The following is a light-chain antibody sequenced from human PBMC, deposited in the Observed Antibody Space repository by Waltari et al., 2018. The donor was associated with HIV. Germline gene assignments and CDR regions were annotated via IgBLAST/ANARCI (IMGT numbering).Light chain of an antibody. J-gene: IGLJ1*01. CDR2: EVS. CDR3: ASYAGSTNV. V-gene: IGLV2-8*01. Sequence: QSALTQPPSASGSPGQSVTISCTGTSSDVGGYNYVSWYQLHPGKAPKLMIDEVSKRPSGVPDRFSGSKSGNTASLTVAGLQSEDEADYFCASYAGSTNVFGAGTKVTVL. CDR1: SSDVGGYNY.